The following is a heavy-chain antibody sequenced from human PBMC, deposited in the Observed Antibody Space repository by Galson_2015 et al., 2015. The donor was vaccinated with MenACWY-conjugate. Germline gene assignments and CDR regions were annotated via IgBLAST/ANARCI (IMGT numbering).Heavy chain of an antibody. CDR1: GYIFTTYW. V-gene: IGHV5-51*01. CDR3: ARHPPGGRGLDV. Sequence: QSGAEVKKSGESLTISCQGSGYIFTTYWIAWVRQMPGRGLEWVGLISPGNSNTRYSPSFQGQVTISADKSISTAYPQWSSLKASDTAMYYCARHPPGGRGLDVWGQGTTVTVSS. J-gene: IGHJ6*02. D-gene: IGHD1-26*01. CDR2: ISPGNSNT.